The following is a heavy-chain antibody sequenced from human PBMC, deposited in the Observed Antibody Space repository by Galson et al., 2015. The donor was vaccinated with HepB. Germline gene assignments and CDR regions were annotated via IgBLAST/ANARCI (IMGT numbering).Heavy chain of an antibody. J-gene: IGHJ4*02. CDR3: ARLSGNYFFDC. D-gene: IGHD1-26*01. Sequence: QSGAEVKKPGESLKISCKGSGYSFTNYWIGWVRQMPGKGLEWMGIIYPGDSDTRYSPSFQGLVTISADKSITPAYLQWSSLKASDTAIYYCARLSGNYFFDCWGQGTLVTVSS. CDR2: IYPGDSDT. CDR1: GYSFTNYW. V-gene: IGHV5-51*01.